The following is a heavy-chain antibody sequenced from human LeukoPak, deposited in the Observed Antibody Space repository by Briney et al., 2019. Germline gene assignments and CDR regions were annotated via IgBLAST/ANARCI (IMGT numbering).Heavy chain of an antibody. CDR2: INHSGST. Sequence: SETLSLTCAVYGGSFSGYYWSWIRQPPGKGLEWIGEINHSGSTNYNPSLKSRVTISVDTSKNQFSLKLNSVTAADTAVYYCAKSNGYGLVDIWGQGTMVTVSS. J-gene: IGHJ3*02. CDR1: GGSFSGYY. D-gene: IGHD3-10*01. V-gene: IGHV4-34*01. CDR3: AKSNGYGLVDI.